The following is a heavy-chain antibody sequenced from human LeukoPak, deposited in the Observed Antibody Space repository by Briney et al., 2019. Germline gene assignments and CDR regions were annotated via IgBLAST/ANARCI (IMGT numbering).Heavy chain of an antibody. CDR1: GGSFSGYY. D-gene: IGHD5-12*01. J-gene: IGHJ4*02. CDR3: ARAGVALNPYYFDY. Sequence: PSETLSLTCAVYGGSFSGYYWSWIRQPPGKGLEWIGEINHSGSTNYNPSLKSRVTISVDTSKNQFSLKLSSVTAADTAVYYCARAGVALNPYYFDYWGQGTLVTVSS. CDR2: INHSGST. V-gene: IGHV4-34*01.